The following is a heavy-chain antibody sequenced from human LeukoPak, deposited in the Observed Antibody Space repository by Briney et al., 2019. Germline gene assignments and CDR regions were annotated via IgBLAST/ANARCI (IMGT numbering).Heavy chain of an antibody. V-gene: IGHV4-39*01. Sequence: PSETLSLTCTVDGGSISSSSYYWGWIRQAPGKGLEWIGSLDYSGSTYYNPSLQSRVTRSVDTSKNQFSLRLSSVTAADTAVYYCARSQGYYEFDYWGQGSLVTVSS. CDR2: LDYSGST. CDR1: GGSISSSSYY. CDR3: ARSQGYYEFDY. D-gene: IGHD3-3*01. J-gene: IGHJ4*02.